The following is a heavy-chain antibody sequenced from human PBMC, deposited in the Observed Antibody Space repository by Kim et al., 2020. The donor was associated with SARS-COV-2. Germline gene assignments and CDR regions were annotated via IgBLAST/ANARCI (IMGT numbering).Heavy chain of an antibody. J-gene: IGHJ6*02. D-gene: IGHD2-8*02. V-gene: IGHV3-9*01. Sequence: IDYADSVKGRFTISSDFAKNSLYLQMNRLRVDDTALYYCGKDLVPGGLDVWGQGTTVTVSS. CDR3: GKDLVPGGLDV. CDR2: I.